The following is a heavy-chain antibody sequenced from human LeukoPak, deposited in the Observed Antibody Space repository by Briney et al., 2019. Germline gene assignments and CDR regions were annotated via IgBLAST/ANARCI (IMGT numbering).Heavy chain of an antibody. CDR2: IFYSGNT. CDR3: ARVRASITGTLYFDY. D-gene: IGHD1-20*01. V-gene: IGHV4-59*01. J-gene: IGHJ4*02. Sequence: PSETLSLTCTVSGGSISRYYWTWIRQPPGKGLERIGYIFYSGNTNYNPSLKSRDTISVDPSKSQFSLKLSSVPAAVTAVYYCARVRASITGTLYFDYWGQGTLVTVSS. CDR1: GGSISRYY.